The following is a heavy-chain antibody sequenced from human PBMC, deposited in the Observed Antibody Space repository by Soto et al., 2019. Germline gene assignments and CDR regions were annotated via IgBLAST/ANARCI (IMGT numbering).Heavy chain of an antibody. CDR2: ISGSGGST. J-gene: IGHJ4*02. Sequence: PGGSLRLSCAASGFTFSSYAMSWVRQAPGKGLEWASAISGSGGSTYYADSVKGRFTISRDNSKNTLYLQMNSLRAEDTAVYYCARRSTVTTNYWGQGTLVTVSS. D-gene: IGHD4-17*01. V-gene: IGHV3-23*01. CDR1: GFTFSSYA. CDR3: ARRSTVTTNY.